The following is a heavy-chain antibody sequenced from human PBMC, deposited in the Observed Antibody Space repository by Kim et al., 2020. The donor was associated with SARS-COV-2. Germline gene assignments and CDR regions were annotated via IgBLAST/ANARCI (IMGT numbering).Heavy chain of an antibody. J-gene: IGHJ4*02. V-gene: IGHV3-7*01. CDR3: ARASSSGRMGATGLFDY. CDR2: INENESAR. CDR1: GFTFSAYW. Sequence: GGSLRLSCAASGFTFSAYWMSWVRQAPGRGLEWVANINENESARHYVDSVRDRFTISRDNAKNSLYLQMNSLRAEDTAVYYCARASSSGRMGATGLFDYWGQGTLVTVSS. D-gene: IGHD1-26*01.